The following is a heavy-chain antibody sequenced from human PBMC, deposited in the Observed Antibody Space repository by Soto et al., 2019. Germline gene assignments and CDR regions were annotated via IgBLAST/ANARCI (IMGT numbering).Heavy chain of an antibody. V-gene: IGHV3-30-3*01. J-gene: IGHJ3*02. CDR1: GFTFSSYA. Sequence: QVQLVESGGGVVQPGRSLRLSCAASGFTFSSYAMHWVRQAPGKGLEWVAVISYDGSNKYYADSVKGRFTISRDNSKNTLYLQMNGLGAEDTAVYYCARAVFSVAGRGYDAFDIWGQGTMVTVSS. D-gene: IGHD6-13*01. CDR2: ISYDGSNK. CDR3: ARAVFSVAGRGYDAFDI.